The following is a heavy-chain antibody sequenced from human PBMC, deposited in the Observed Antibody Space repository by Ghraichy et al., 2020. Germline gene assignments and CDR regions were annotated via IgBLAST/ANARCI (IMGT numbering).Heavy chain of an antibody. CDR2: IIPIFGTA. CDR1: GGTFSSYA. CDR3: ARAKVARTLIDAFDI. J-gene: IGHJ3*02. V-gene: IGHV1-69*13. Sequence: SVKVSCKASGGTFSSYAISWVRQAPGQGLEWMGGIIPIFGTANYAQKFQGRVTITADESTSTAYMELSSLRSEDTAVYYCARAKVARTLIDAFDIWGQGTMVTVSS. D-gene: IGHD1-14*01.